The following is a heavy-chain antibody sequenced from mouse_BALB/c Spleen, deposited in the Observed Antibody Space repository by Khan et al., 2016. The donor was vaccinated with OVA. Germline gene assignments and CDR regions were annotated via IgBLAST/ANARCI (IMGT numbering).Heavy chain of an antibody. D-gene: IGHD2-10*01. CDR1: GFSLTNYG. V-gene: IGHV2-6-1*01. Sequence: QVQLKQSGPGLVAPSQSLSITCTISGFSLTNYGVHWVRQPPGKGLEWLVVIWSDGRTTYNSALKSRLTISKDNSKSQVFLKMNSLKTDDTAMYFCARQPYYHYNIMDYWGQGTSVTVSS. J-gene: IGHJ4*01. CDR2: IWSDGRT. CDR3: ARQPYYHYNIMDY.